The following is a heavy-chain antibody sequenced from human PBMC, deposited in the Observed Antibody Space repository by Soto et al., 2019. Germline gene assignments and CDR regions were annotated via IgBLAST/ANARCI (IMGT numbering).Heavy chain of an antibody. CDR3: ARTAVAAYYIDY. J-gene: IGHJ4*02. Sequence: ASVKVSCKASGYTFTSYAMHWVRQAPGQRLEWMGWINAGNGNTKYSQKFQGRVTITRDTSASTAYMELSSLRSEDTAVYYCARTAVAAYYIDYWGQGTLVTVSS. CDR2: INAGNGNT. CDR1: GYTFTSYA. V-gene: IGHV1-3*01. D-gene: IGHD6-19*01.